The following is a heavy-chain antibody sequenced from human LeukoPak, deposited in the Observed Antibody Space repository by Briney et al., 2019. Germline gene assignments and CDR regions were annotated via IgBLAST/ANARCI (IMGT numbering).Heavy chain of an antibody. CDR2: IGTAGDT. D-gene: IGHD3-10*01. J-gene: IGHJ3*02. CDR1: GFTFSSYD. Sequence: SGGSLRLSCAASGFTFSSYDMHWVRQATGKGLEWVSAIGTAGDTYYSGSVKGRFTISRENAKNSLYLQMNSLRAGDTAVYYGARARFYGSGSYQTFGAFDIWGQGTMVTVSS. V-gene: IGHV3-13*01. CDR3: ARARFYGSGSYQTFGAFDI.